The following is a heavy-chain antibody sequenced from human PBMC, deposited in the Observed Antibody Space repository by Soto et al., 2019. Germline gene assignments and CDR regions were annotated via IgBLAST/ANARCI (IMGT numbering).Heavy chain of an antibody. V-gene: IGHV3-30-3*01. Sequence: SLILSCAASGFTFSSYAMHWVRQAPGKGLEWVAVISYDGSNKYYADSVKGRFTISRGNSKNTLYLQMNSLRAEDTAVYYCARDQDDSSGYQVYWGQGTLVTVSS. CDR3: ARDQDDSSGYQVY. CDR1: GFTFSSYA. D-gene: IGHD3-22*01. CDR2: ISYDGSNK. J-gene: IGHJ4*02.